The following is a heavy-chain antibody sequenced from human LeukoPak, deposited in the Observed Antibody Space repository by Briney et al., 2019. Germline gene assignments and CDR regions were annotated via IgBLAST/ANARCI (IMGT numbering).Heavy chain of an antibody. J-gene: IGHJ4*02. CDR1: GFTFSSSW. CDR3: ASLSMVTPFDY. Sequence: PGGSLRLSCAASGFTFSSSWMHWVRQAPGKGLVWVSRINSDGSSTSYADSVKGRFTISRDNTKNTLYLQMNSLRAEDTAVYYCASLSMVTPFDYWGQRTLVTVSS. CDR2: INSDGSST. D-gene: IGHD4-17*01. V-gene: IGHV3-74*01.